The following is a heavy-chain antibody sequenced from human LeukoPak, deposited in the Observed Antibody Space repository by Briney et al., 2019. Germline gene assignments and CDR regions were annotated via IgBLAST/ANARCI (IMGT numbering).Heavy chain of an antibody. Sequence: SETLSLTCTVSGGSISSYYWSWIRQPPGKGLEWIGFVYFSGRTHYSPSRKSRVTISLDTSQNQFSLRLSSVSAADTALYYCAGRKIGYSGYDFYYFDPWGQGSLVTVSS. CDR2: VYFSGRT. V-gene: IGHV4-59*01. CDR1: GGSISSYY. J-gene: IGHJ5*02. CDR3: AGRKIGYSGYDFYYFDP. D-gene: IGHD5-12*01.